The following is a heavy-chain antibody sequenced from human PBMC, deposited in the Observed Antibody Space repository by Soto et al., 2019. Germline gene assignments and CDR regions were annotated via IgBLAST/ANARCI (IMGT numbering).Heavy chain of an antibody. CDR1: GFTFTRYS. CDR2: ISSTTNYI. CDR3: ATPSGSYPPGAFDI. Sequence: PGGSLRLSCAASGFTFTRYSMNWVRQAPGKGLEWVSSISSTTNYIYYGDSMKGRFTISRDNAKNSLYLEMNSLRAEDTAVYYCATPSGSYPPGAFDIWGQGTMVTVSS. V-gene: IGHV3-21*06. J-gene: IGHJ3*02. D-gene: IGHD1-26*01.